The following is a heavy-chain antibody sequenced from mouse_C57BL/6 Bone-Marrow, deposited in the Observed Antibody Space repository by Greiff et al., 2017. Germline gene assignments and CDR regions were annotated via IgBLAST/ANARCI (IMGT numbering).Heavy chain of an antibody. CDR3: ARYYGGPYAMDY. J-gene: IGHJ4*01. CDR1: GFTFSDYG. D-gene: IGHD1-2*01. V-gene: IGHV5-17*01. Sequence: DVKLVESGGGLVKPGGSLKLSCAASGFTFSDYGMHWVRQAPEKGLEWVAYISSGSSTIYYADTVKGRFTISRDNAKNTLFLQMTSLRSEDTAMYYCARYYGGPYAMDYWGQGTSVTVSS. CDR2: ISSGSSTI.